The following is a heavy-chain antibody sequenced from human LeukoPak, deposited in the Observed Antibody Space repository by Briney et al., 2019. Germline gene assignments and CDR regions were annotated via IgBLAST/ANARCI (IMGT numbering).Heavy chain of an antibody. V-gene: IGHV4-59*01. CDR3: ARSGAYSSSWYAFNI. D-gene: IGHD6-13*01. CDR1: GGSISSYY. J-gene: IGHJ3*02. Sequence: SETLSLTCTVSGGSISSYYWSWIRQPPGKGLEWIGYIYYSGSTNYNPSLKSRVTISVDTSKNQFSLRLSSVTAADTAVYYCARSGAYSSSWYAFNIWGQGTMVTVSS. CDR2: IYYSGST.